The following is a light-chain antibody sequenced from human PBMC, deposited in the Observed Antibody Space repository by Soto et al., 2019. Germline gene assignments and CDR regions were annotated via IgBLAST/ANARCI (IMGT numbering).Light chain of an antibody. Sequence: EIVMTQSPATLSVSPGERATLSCRASQRVFSSLAWYQQKPGQAPRLLIYGAATRATGIPARFSGSGSGTEFTLTISSLQSEDFAVYYCQQYHNWPAFGQGTKVDSK. CDR1: QRVFSS. CDR2: GAA. CDR3: QQYHNWPA. V-gene: IGKV3-15*01. J-gene: IGKJ1*01.